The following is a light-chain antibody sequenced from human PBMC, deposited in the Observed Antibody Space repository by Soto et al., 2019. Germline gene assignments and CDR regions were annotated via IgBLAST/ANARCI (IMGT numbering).Light chain of an antibody. J-gene: IGKJ4*01. V-gene: IGKV1-33*01. CDR1: QDISHY. Sequence: DIQMTQSPSSLSASVGDRVTITCQASQDISHYLNWYQQKPGKAPKLLIYDASNLETGVPSRFSGSGSGTDFTFTISSLQPEDIATYYCQQYDNLPLTFGGGTEMEIK. CDR3: QQYDNLPLT. CDR2: DAS.